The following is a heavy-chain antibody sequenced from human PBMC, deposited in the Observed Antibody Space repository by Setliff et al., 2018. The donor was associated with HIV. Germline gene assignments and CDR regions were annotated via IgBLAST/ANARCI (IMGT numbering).Heavy chain of an antibody. CDR1: GGSISSGSYY. D-gene: IGHD3-10*01. CDR2: IYTSGST. J-gene: IGHJ3*02. V-gene: IGHV4-61*09. CDR3: AREGRYYGSGSYYQDAFDI. Sequence: PSETLSLTCTVSGGSISSGSYYWSWIRQPAGKGLEWTGHIYTSGSTNYNPSLKSRVTISVDTSKNQFSLKLSSVTAADTAVYYCAREGRYYGSGSYYQDAFDIWGQGTMVTVSS.